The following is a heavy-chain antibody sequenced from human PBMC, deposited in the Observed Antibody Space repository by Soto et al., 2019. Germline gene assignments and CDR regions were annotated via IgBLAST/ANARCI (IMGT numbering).Heavy chain of an antibody. Sequence: GGSLRLSCAASGFTFSSYAMNWVRQAPGKGLEWVSVISGSGDSTYYADSVKGRFTISRDNSKNTLYLQMNSLRTEDTAVYYCARRGPGTYFDYRGQGTLVTVSS. CDR2: ISGSGDST. CDR3: ARRGPGTYFDY. CDR1: GFTFSSYA. J-gene: IGHJ4*02. D-gene: IGHD6-13*01. V-gene: IGHV3-23*01.